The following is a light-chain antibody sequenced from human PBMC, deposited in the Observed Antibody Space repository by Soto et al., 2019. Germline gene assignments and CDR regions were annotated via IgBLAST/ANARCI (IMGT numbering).Light chain of an antibody. CDR3: MQALQSPLLT. Sequence: DIVMTQSPLSLPVTPGEPASISCRSSQSLLHSNGYNYLDWYLQKPAQSPQLLIYLGSNRASGVPDRFSGSGSGTDFTLKISRVEAEDVGVYYCMQALQSPLLTFGGGTKVEIK. J-gene: IGKJ4*01. CDR1: QSLLHSNGYNY. V-gene: IGKV2-28*01. CDR2: LGS.